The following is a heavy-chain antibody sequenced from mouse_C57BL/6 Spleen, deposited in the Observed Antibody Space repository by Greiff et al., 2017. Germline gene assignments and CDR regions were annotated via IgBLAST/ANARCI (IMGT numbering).Heavy chain of an antibody. J-gene: IGHJ3*01. CDR1: GYTFTSYW. V-gene: IGHV1-50*01. CDR2: IDPSDSYT. CDR3: ARERECSY. D-gene: IGHD6-1*01. Sequence: QVQLQQPGAELVKPGASVKLSCKASGYTFTSYWMQWVKQRPGQGLEWIGEIDPSDSYTNYNQKFKGKATLTVDTSSSTAYMQLSSLTSEDSAVYYCARERECSYWGQGTLVTVSA.